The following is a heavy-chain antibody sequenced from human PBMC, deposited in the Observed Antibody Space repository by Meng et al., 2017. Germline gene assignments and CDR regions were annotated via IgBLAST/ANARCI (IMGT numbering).Heavy chain of an antibody. V-gene: IGHV3-33*01. CDR2: IWYDGSNK. CDR1: GFTFSSYG. Sequence: GGSLRLSCAASGFTFSSYGMHWVRQAPGKGLEWVAVIWYDGSNKYYADSVKGRFTISRDNSKNTLYLQMNSLTAEDTAVYYCARDFAGGDYSYFDYWGQGTLVTVCS. CDR3: ARDFAGGDYSYFDY. J-gene: IGHJ4*02. D-gene: IGHD2-21*02.